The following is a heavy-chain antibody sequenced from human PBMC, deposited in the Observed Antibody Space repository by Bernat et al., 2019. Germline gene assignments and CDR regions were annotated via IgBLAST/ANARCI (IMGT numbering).Heavy chain of an antibody. CDR2: IWYDGSNK. V-gene: IGHV3-33*06. D-gene: IGHD6-13*01. J-gene: IGHJ5*02. CDR1: GFTFSNFG. Sequence: QVQLVESGGGVVQPGRSLRLSCAASGFTFSNFGMHWVRQAPGKGLEWVAVIWYDGSNKYYADSVKGRFTISRDNSKNTLYLQMNSLRAEDTAVYYCAKDLQLARDSLGGRFDPWGQGTLVTVSS. CDR3: AKDLQLARDSLGGRFDP.